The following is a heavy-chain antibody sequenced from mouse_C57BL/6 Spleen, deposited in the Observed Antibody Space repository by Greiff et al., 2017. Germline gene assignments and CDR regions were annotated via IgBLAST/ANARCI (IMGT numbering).Heavy chain of an antibody. CDR1: GYTFTSYW. J-gene: IGHJ4*01. V-gene: IGHV1-55*01. D-gene: IGHD6-2*01. Sequence: QVQLQQPGAELVKPGASVKLSCKASGYTFTSYWITWVKQRPGQGLEWIGDIYPGSGSTNYTEKFKSKATLTVDTSSSTAYMQLSSLTSEDSAVYYCAREGGVSSMDYWGKGTAVTVSS. CDR2: IYPGSGST. CDR3: AREGGVSSMDY.